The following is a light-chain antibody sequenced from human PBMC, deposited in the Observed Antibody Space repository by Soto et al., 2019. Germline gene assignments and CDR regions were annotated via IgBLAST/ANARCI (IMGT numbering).Light chain of an antibody. CDR3: PERKDLAPT. CDR1: QSVGTY. V-gene: IGKV3-11*01. J-gene: IGKJ4*01. CDR2: DSS. Sequence: EIVLTQSPATLSLSPGERATLSCRASQSVGTYFAWYQQKPGQAPRLLIYDSSNRATGIPARFSGSGSGTNFPLTIRSPEPEKFGGEFCPERKDLAPTFGGGTKVEIK.